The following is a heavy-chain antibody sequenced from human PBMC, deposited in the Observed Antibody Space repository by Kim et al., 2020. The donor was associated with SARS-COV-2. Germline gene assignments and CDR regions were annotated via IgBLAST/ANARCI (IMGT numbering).Heavy chain of an antibody. J-gene: IGHJ4*02. CDR1: GFTFGDYF. CDR3: ARPRGVVVISTLYFDY. CDR2: IGSKAYGETT. V-gene: IGHV3-49*03. D-gene: IGHD3-22*01. Sequence: GGSLRLSCTASGFTFGDYFMSWFRQAPGKGLEWVAFIGSKAYGETTEYAASVKGRFTISRDDSKSIAYLQMNSLKTEDTAVYYCARPRGVVVISTLYFDYWGQGTLVTVSS.